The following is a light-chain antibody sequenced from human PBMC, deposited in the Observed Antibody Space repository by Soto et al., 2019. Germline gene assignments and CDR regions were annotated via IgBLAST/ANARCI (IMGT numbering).Light chain of an antibody. CDR3: SSYTTSSTTYVV. J-gene: IGLJ2*01. V-gene: IGLV2-14*03. CDR1: SSDVGGYNY. Sequence: QSVLTQPASVSGSPGQSITISCTGTSSDVGGYNYVSWYQHHPGKAPKLMLHDVSNRPSGVSNRFSGSKSGNTASLTISGLQAEDEADYYCSSYTTSSTTYVVFGGGTKLTVL. CDR2: DVS.